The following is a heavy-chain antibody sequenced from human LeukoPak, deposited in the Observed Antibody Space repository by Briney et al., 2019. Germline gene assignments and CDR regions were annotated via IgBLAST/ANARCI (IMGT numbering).Heavy chain of an antibody. Sequence: GGSLRLSCAASGFTFNSYGMRWVRQAPGKGLEWVAVIWYDGSSKYYAASVKGRFTISRDNSKNTLYLQMNSLRAEDTAVYYCARSVDFWSGYQDYWGQGTLVTVSS. J-gene: IGHJ4*02. CDR2: IWYDGSSK. D-gene: IGHD3-3*01. CDR3: ARSVDFWSGYQDY. CDR1: GFTFNSYG. V-gene: IGHV3-33*01.